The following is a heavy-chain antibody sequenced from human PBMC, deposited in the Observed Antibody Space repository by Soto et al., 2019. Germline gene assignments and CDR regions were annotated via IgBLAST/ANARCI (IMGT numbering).Heavy chain of an antibody. Sequence: ASVKVSCKASGYTFIPYHMHWVRQARGQGLEWMGWISPCKGNTNYAQRFEGRVTMTRDTSTSTAYMELRSLTSDDTAVYYCARDLGPSGSDYFDSWGQGTLVTVSS. J-gene: IGHJ4*02. CDR3: ARDLGPSGSDYFDS. CDR2: ISPCKGNT. V-gene: IGHV1-18*04. D-gene: IGHD3-16*01. CDR1: GYTFIPYH.